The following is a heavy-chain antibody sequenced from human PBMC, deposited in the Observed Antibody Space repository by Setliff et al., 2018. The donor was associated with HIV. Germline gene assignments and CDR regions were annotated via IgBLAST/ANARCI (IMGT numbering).Heavy chain of an antibody. V-gene: IGHV4-31*03. CDR2: VYYTGES. J-gene: IGHJ4*02. CDR1: GGSISRGGRY. D-gene: IGHD4-4*01. CDR3: ASATVGGASPFDS. Sequence: SETLSLTCTVYGGSISRGGRYWGWIRQHPGRGLEWLGYVYYTGESFYKPSLGGRVTILQDKSKNQFSLELRSVTAADTAVYYCASATVGGASPFDSWGPGTLVTVSS.